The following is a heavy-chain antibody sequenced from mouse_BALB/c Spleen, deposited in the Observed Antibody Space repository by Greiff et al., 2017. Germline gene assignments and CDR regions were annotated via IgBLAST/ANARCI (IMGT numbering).Heavy chain of an antibody. Sequence: DVKLQESGPGLVKPSQSLSLTCTVTGYSITSYYAWYWNRQLPVNQLELVGYISYSGSTCYNPSLKSRISITRDTSKNQFFLQLNSVTTEDTATYYCARGTRAYWGQGTLVTVSA. CDR3: ARGTRAY. J-gene: IGHJ3*01. D-gene: IGHD1-1*01. CDR2: ISYSGST. CDR1: GYSITSYYA. V-gene: IGHV3-2*02.